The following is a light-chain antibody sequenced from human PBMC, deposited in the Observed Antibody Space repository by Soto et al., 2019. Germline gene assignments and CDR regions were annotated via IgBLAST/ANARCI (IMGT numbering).Light chain of an antibody. V-gene: IGKV3-20*01. CDR2: GAS. Sequence: EIVMTQSPATLSVSPGERATLSCRASQSVSSNLAWYQQKPGQAPRLLMYGASSRATGIPDRFSGSGSGTDFTLTISRLEPKDFAVYYCQQYGSSPWTFGQGTKVDIK. J-gene: IGKJ1*01. CDR3: QQYGSSPWT. CDR1: QSVSSN.